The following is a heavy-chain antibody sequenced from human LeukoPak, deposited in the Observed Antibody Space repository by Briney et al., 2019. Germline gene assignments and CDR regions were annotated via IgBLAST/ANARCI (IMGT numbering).Heavy chain of an antibody. CDR2: INPNSGDT. CDR3: ARDRGYGVDY. D-gene: IGHD3-10*01. CDR1: GYTFAGYY. J-gene: IGHJ4*02. V-gene: IGHV1-2*02. Sequence: ASVKVSCKASGYTFAGYYVHWVRQAPGQGLEWMGWINPNSGDTKYVQRLQGRVTMTRDTSISTAYMDLSRLTSDDTAVYYCARDRGYGVDYWGQGTLVTVSS.